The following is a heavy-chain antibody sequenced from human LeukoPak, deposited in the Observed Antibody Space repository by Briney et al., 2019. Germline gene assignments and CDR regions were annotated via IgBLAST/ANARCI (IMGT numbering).Heavy chain of an antibody. CDR1: GGTSSTYT. CDR2: IIPIFRTP. CDR3: ARVDRYYFYLDV. V-gene: IGHV1-69*05. Sequence: ASVKVSCKASGGTSSTYTITWVRQAPGQGLEWMGGIIPIFRTPNYAQKFQGRVTITTDESTSTAYMELSSLKSDDTAIYYCARVDRYYFYLDVWGKGTTVTVSS. J-gene: IGHJ6*03.